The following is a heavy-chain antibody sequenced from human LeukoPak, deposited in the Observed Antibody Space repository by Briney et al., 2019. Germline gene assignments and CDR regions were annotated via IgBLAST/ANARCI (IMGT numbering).Heavy chain of an antibody. D-gene: IGHD2-21*02. Sequence: SETLSLTCTASGGSISSYYWSWIRQPAGKGLEWIGRIYTSGSTNYNPSLKSRVTMSVDTSKNQFSLKLSSVTAADTAVYYCARDGDPNYYYYGMDVWGQGTTVTVSS. CDR2: IYTSGST. CDR3: ARDGDPNYYYYGMDV. V-gene: IGHV4-4*07. CDR1: GGSISSYY. J-gene: IGHJ6*02.